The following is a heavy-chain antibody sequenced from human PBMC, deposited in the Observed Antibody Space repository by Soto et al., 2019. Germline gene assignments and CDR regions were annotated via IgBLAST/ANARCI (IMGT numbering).Heavy chain of an antibody. D-gene: IGHD3-16*01. V-gene: IGHV3-30*04. CDR1: GFALSTYA. J-gene: IGHJ3*02. Sequence: GSLRLSCAASGFALSTYAMHWVRQAPGKGLEWVAVISHDGRNNYYADSVKGRFTISRDNSNNTLSLQMHILRVEDTAVYFCAKGGYYSLFDIWGQGTVVTVSS. CDR2: ISHDGRNN. CDR3: AKGGYYSLFDI.